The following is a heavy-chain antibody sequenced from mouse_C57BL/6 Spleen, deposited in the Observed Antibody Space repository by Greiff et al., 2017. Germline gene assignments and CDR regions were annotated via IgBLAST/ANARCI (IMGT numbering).Heavy chain of an antibody. CDR2: ISDGGSYT. D-gene: IGHD3-1*01. CDR3: ARDRARGMGAMDY. Sequence: EVQVVESGGGLVKPGGSLKLSCAASGFTFSSYAMSWVRQTPEKRLEWVATISDGGSYTYYPDNVKGRFTISRDNAKNNLYLQMSHLKSEDTAMYYCARDRARGMGAMDYWGQGTSVTVSS. CDR1: GFTFSSYA. V-gene: IGHV5-4*01. J-gene: IGHJ4*01.